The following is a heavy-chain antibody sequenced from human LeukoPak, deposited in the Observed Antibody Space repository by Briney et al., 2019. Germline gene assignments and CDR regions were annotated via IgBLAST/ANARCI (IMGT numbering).Heavy chain of an antibody. CDR1: GFTFSSYW. D-gene: IGHD6-19*01. J-gene: IGHJ4*02. Sequence: GGSLRLSCAASGFTFSSYWMSWVRQAPGKGLEWVANIKQDGSEKYYVDSVKGRFTISRDNAKNSLYLQMNSLRAEDTAVYYCARDKEDWAVAVGYYFDYWGQGTLVTVSS. V-gene: IGHV3-7*01. CDR2: IKQDGSEK. CDR3: ARDKEDWAVAVGYYFDY.